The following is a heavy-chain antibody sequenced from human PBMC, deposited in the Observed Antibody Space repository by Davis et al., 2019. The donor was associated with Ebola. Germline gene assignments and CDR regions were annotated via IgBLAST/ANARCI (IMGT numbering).Heavy chain of an antibody. CDR2: ITGSGETT. CDR3: AKGRDNWNDGESWFDP. V-gene: IGHV3-23*01. Sequence: GGSLRLSCAASGFTFSSYAMSWVRQAPGKGLEWVSGITGSGETTYYTDSVKGRFTISRDKSKNTLFLQMNSLRAEDTAIYYCAKGRDNWNDGESWFDPWGQGTQVTVSA. D-gene: IGHD1-1*01. J-gene: IGHJ5*02. CDR1: GFTFSSYA.